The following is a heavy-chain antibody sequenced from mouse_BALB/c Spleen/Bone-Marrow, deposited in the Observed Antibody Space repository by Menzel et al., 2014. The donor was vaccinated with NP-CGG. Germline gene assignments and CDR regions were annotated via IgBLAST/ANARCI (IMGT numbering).Heavy chain of an antibody. V-gene: IGHV5-17*02. D-gene: IGHD4-1*01. J-gene: IGHJ2*01. CDR3: TRGGNWEDFDY. CDR1: GFTFXSFG. CDR2: ISSGSSTI. Sequence: EVQRVESGGGLVQPGGSRKLSCAASGFTFXSFGMHWVRQAPERGLEWVAYISSGSSTIFYADTVKGRFTISRDNPKNTLFLQMTSLRSEDTAMYYCTRGGNWEDFDYWGQGTTLTVSS.